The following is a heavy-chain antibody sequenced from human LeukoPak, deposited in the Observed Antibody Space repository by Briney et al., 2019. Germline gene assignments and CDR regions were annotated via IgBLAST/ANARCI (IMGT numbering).Heavy chain of an antibody. D-gene: IGHD4-23*01. CDR3: AKESTTVVTPGSPHNWFDP. J-gene: IGHJ5*02. CDR1: GFNFNNYW. CDR2: IKQDGSEK. Sequence: PGGSLRLSCAASGFNFNNYWMTWVRQAPGKGLEWVANIKQDGSEKYYLDSVKGRFTISRDNSKNTLYLQMNSLRAEDTAVYYCAKESTTVVTPGSPHNWFDPWGQGTLVTVSS. V-gene: IGHV3-7*01.